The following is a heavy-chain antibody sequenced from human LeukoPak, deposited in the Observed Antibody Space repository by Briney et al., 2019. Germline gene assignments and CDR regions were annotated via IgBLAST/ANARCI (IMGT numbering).Heavy chain of an antibody. CDR1: GYTFTVYY. D-gene: IGHD2-15*01. CDR2: INPHTGGT. V-gene: IGHV1-2*02. CDR3: ARPYCSGGSCHDYFDY. J-gene: IGHJ4*02. Sequence: GASVTVSFTASGYTFTVYYMHWVRQAPGQGHEWMGWINPHTGGTNYAQKFQGRVTMTRDTSISTAYMELSGLTSDDTAVYYCARPYCSGGSCHDYFDYWGQGTLVTVSS.